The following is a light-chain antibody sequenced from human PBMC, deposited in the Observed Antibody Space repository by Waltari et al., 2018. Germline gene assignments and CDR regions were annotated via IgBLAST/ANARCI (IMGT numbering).Light chain of an antibody. CDR1: SSNIGTNT. CDR3: AAWDDSLNGV. CDR2: SNN. J-gene: IGLJ3*02. Sequence: QSVLTQPPSASGTPGQKVTISCSGSSSNIGTNTVNWYQQLPGTAPKLLIYSNNRRPSGVPDGFSGSKSGTSDSLAISGLQSEDEADYYCAAWDDSLNGVFGGGTKLTVL. V-gene: IGLV1-44*01.